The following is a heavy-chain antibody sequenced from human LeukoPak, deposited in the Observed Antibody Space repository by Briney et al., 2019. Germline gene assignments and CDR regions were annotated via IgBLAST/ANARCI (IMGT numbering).Heavy chain of an antibody. J-gene: IGHJ5*02. Sequence: SETLSLTCAVYGGSFSGYYWSWIRQPPGKGLEWIGEINHSGSTNYNPSLKSRVTISVDTSKNQFSLKLSSVTAADTAVYYCARGFLRRWFDPWGPGTLVTVSS. CDR3: ARGFLRRWFDP. D-gene: IGHD2/OR15-2a*01. CDR1: GGSFSGYY. V-gene: IGHV4-34*01. CDR2: INHSGST.